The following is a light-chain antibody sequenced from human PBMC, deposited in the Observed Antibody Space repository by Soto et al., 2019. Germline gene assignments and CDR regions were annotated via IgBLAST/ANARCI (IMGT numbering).Light chain of an antibody. CDR2: GAA. V-gene: IGKV3-20*01. CDR3: QQCRGSPLLT. CDR1: QSVSSSY. J-gene: IGKJ4*02. Sequence: EIVLTQSQGPLSLSPGERATLSCRASQSVSSSYLAWYQQKPGQAHRLLIYGAANRATGITDRFRGSCAGTDFILPISSLEPEDYAVYYCQQCRGSPLLTFGRGTKVEIK.